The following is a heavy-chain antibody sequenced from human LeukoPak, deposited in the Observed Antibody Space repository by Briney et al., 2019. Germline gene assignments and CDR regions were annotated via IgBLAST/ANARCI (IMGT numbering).Heavy chain of an antibody. Sequence: SETLSLTCAVYGGSFSSYYCSWIRQPPGKGLEWIGEINHSGSTNYNPSLKSRVTISVDTSKNQFSLKLSSVTAADTAVYYCARGIGTVGAFDIWGQGTMVTVSS. V-gene: IGHV4-34*01. CDR1: GGSFSSYY. CDR2: INHSGST. CDR3: ARGIGTVGAFDI. J-gene: IGHJ3*02. D-gene: IGHD1-1*01.